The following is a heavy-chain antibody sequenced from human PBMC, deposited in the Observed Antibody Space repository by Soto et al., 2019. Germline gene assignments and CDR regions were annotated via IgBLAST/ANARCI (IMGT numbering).Heavy chain of an antibody. J-gene: IGHJ4*02. D-gene: IGHD5-18*01. CDR2: FDLENGET. Sequence: ASVKVSCKVSGYTLTELSIHWVRQAPGEGLEWMGGFDLENGETIYAQRFQGRVTMTEESSADTPYMELSSLRSEDTAVYYCARERGYSYGYPYWGQGTLVTVSS. CDR1: GYTLTELS. CDR3: ARERGYSYGYPY. V-gene: IGHV1-24*01.